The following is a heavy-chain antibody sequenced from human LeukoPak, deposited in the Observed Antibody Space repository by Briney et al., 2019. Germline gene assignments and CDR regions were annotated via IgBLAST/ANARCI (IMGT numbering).Heavy chain of an antibody. CDR2: ISSSGSTI. Sequence: PGGSLRLSCAASGFTFSSYEMNWVRQAPGKGLEWVSYISSSGSTIYYADSVKGRFTISRDNAKNSLYLQMNSLRAEDTAVYYCAREDYGDYAVRLRGYFDYWGQGTLVTVSS. J-gene: IGHJ4*02. D-gene: IGHD4-17*01. CDR3: AREDYGDYAVRLRGYFDY. V-gene: IGHV3-48*03. CDR1: GFTFSSYE.